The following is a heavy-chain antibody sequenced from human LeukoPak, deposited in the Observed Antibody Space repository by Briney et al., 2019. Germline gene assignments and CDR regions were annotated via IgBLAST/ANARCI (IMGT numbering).Heavy chain of an antibody. CDR3: AKSGGVTTTLGY. CDR1: GFTFSSYG. Sequence: PGGSLRLSCAASGFTFSSYGMHWVRQAPGKGLEWVAVISYDGSNKYYADSVEGRFTISRDNSKNTLYLQMNSLRAEDTAVYYCAKSGGVTTTLGYWGQGTLVTVSS. CDR2: ISYDGSNK. J-gene: IGHJ4*02. V-gene: IGHV3-30*18. D-gene: IGHD4-17*01.